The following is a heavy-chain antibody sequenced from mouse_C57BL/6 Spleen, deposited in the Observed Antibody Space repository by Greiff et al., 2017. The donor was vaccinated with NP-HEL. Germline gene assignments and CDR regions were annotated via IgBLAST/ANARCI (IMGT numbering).Heavy chain of an antibody. CDR3: ARSGDYDFYAMDD. V-gene: IGHV1-82*01. CDR1: GYAFSSSW. Sequence: VQLQQSGPELVKPGASVKISCKASGYAFSSSWMNWVKQRPGKGLEWIGRISPGDGDTNYNGKFKGKATLTADKSSSTAYMQLSSLTSEDSAVYFCARSGDYDFYAMDDWGQGTSVTVSS. CDR2: ISPGDGDT. J-gene: IGHJ4*01. D-gene: IGHD2-4*01.